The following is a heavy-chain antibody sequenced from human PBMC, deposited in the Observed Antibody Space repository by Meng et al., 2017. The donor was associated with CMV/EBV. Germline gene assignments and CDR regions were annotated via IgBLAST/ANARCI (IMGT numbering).Heavy chain of an antibody. CDR2: INHSGST. D-gene: IGHD3-10*01. CDR3: ARRITSDRFDP. V-gene: IGHV4-34*01. J-gene: IGHJ5*02. Sequence: GSLRLSCAVYGGSFSGYYWSWIRQPPGKGLEWIGEINHSGSTNYNPSLKSRVTISVDTSKNQFSLKLSSVTAADTAVYYCARRITSDRFDPWGQGTLVTVSS. CDR1: GGSFSGYY.